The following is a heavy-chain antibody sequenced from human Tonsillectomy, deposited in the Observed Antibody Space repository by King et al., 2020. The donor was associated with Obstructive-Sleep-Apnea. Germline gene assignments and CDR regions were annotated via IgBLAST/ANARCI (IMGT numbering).Heavy chain of an antibody. V-gene: IGHV3-7*03. CDR3: ARIPRIAGQYFDY. CDR1: GFTFSSYW. Sequence: VQLVESGGGLVQRGGSLRLSCAASGFTFSSYWMSWVRQAPGKGLEWVANIKQDGSEKYYVDSMKGRFTISRDNAKNSLYLQMTSLRAEHTAGYYCARIPRIAGQYFDYWGQGTLVTVSS. D-gene: IGHD6-13*01. J-gene: IGHJ4*02. CDR2: IKQDGSEK.